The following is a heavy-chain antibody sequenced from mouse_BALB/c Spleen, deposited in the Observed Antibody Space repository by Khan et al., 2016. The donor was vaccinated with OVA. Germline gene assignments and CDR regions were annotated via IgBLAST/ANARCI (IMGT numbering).Heavy chain of an antibody. CDR3: ARRVLRWDFDY. D-gene: IGHD1-1*01. CDR2: INPSTGYT. J-gene: IGHJ2*01. Sequence: QVQLKQSGAELAKPGASVKMSCKASGYTFINYWILWIKQRPGQGLEWIGYINPSTGYTEYNQNFKDKATLTADISSSTAYMQLSSLTSEDSAVYYCARRVLRWDFDYWGQGTTLTVSS. CDR1: GYTFINYW. V-gene: IGHV1-7*01.